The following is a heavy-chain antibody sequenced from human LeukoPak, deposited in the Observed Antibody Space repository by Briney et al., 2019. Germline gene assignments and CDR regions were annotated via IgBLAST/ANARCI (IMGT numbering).Heavy chain of an antibody. V-gene: IGHV3-48*01. CDR3: ARTYDFGIGPPGDAFDD. CDR2: IRGRSDTT. CDR1: GFTFTMFS. D-gene: IGHD3-3*01. J-gene: IGHJ3*01. Sequence: GGSLRLSCAASGFTFTMFSMNWLRQAPGKGLEWIAFIRGRSDTTYYADSVQGRFTISRDNAEDSVYLQMNSLRVEDTAVYYCARTYDFGIGPPGDAFDDWGQGTLVTVFS.